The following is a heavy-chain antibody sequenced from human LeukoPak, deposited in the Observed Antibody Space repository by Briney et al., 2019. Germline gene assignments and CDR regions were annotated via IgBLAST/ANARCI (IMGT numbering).Heavy chain of an antibody. D-gene: IGHD2-2*02. V-gene: IGHV4-61*02. Sequence: SQTLSLTCTVSGGSISSGSYYWSWIRQPAGKGLEWIGRIYTSGSTNYNPSLKSRVTISVDTFKNQFSLKLSSVTAADTAVYYCARVYCSSTSCYTGLGYNWFDPWGQGTLVTVSS. CDR1: GGSISSGSYY. J-gene: IGHJ5*02. CDR3: ARVYCSSTSCYTGLGYNWFDP. CDR2: IYTSGST.